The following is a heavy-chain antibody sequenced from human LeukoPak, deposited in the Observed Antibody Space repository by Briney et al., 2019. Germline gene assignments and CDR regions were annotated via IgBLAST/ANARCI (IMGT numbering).Heavy chain of an antibody. J-gene: IGHJ4*02. CDR3: AKAPVTTCSGAYCYPFDY. V-gene: IGHV3-23*01. CDR1: GFTFSSYE. Sequence: GGSLRLSCAASGFTFSSYEMNWVRQAPGKGLEWVSAISVSGNTYHADPVKGRFTISRDSSKNTLYLQMNRLRAEDAAVYYCAKAPVTTCSGAYCYPFDYWGQGTLVTVSS. CDR2: ISVSGNT. D-gene: IGHD2-21*01.